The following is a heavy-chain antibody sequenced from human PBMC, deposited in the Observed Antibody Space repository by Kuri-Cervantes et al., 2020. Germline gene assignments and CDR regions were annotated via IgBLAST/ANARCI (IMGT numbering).Heavy chain of an antibody. CDR3: ARGGGGDCYSGCWFDP. CDR1: GGTFGSYI. J-gene: IGHJ5*02. V-gene: IGHV1-69*13. CDR2: IIPLFLIA. Sequence: SVKVSCKASGGTFGSYIINWVRQAPGQGLEWLGGIIPLFLIANYAQKFQGRVTITADESTSTAYMELSSLRSEDTAVYYCARGGGGDCYSGCWFDPWGQGTLVTVSS. D-gene: IGHD2-21*02.